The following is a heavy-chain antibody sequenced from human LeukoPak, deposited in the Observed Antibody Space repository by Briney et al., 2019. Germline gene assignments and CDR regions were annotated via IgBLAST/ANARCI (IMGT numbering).Heavy chain of an antibody. Sequence: GGSLRLSCAASGFTFSSYSMNWVRQAPGKGLEWVSSISSSSSYIYHADSVKGRFTISRDNAKNSLYLQMNSLRAEDTAVYYCARVQDEVVVAALDCWGQGTLVTVSS. J-gene: IGHJ4*02. CDR2: ISSSSSYI. V-gene: IGHV3-21*01. CDR1: GFTFSSYS. CDR3: ARVQDEVVVAALDC. D-gene: IGHD2-15*01.